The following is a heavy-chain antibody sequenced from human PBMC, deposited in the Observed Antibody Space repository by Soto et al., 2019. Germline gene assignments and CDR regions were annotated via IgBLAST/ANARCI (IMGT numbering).Heavy chain of an antibody. J-gene: IGHJ3*01. CDR3: AKXFIYDSDGYYYVSAFDF. D-gene: IGHD3-22*01. CDR1: GFIFNSYG. Sequence: GGSLRLSCAASGFIFNSYGMSWVRQAPGMGLEWVSTISGSGGFIYYADSVKGRFTISRDNSKHTLHLQMNSLRAEDTAVYYCAKXFIYDSDGYYYVSAFDFWGQGTMVTVSS. CDR2: ISGSGGFI. V-gene: IGHV3-23*01.